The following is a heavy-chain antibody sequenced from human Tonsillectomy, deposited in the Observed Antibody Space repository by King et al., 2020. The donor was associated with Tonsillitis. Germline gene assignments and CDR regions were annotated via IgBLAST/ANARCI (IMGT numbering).Heavy chain of an antibody. D-gene: IGHD2-21*02. CDR2: IYYSGSS. CDR1: GGSIRSYY. CDR3: AREGTATPSPYYYYMDV. Sequence: QLQESGPGLVKPSETLSLTCTVSGGSIRSYYWSWIRQPPGKGLEWIGYIYYSGSSYYNPSLKSRVTMSVATSKNPFSLKLSSVTAADTAVYYCAREGTATPSPYYYYMDVWGKGTTVTVSS. V-gene: IGHV4-59*01. J-gene: IGHJ6*03.